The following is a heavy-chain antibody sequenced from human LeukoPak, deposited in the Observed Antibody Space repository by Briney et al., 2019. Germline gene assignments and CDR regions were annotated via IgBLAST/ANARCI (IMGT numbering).Heavy chain of an antibody. CDR2: ISYDGSNK. Sequence: GRALRLSCAASGFTFSSYGMHWVRQAPGKGLEWVAVISYDGSNKYYADSVKGRFTISRDNSKNTLYLQMNSLRAEDTAVYYCAKESLIYSSGWYFDYWGQGTLVTVSS. D-gene: IGHD6-19*01. J-gene: IGHJ4*02. V-gene: IGHV3-30*18. CDR3: AKESLIYSSGWYFDY. CDR1: GFTFSSYG.